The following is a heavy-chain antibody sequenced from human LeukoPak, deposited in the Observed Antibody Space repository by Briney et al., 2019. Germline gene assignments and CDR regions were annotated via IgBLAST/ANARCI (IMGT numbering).Heavy chain of an antibody. D-gene: IGHD6-19*01. CDR3: ARHPQQWLAPYYFDY. J-gene: IGHJ4*02. V-gene: IGHV4-59*08. CDR1: GGSISSYY. Sequence: SETLSLTCTVSGGSISSYYWSWIRQPPGKGLEWIGYIYYSGSTNYNPSLKSRVTISVDTSKNQFSLKLSSVTAADTAVYYCARHPQQWLAPYYFDYWGQGTLVTVSS. CDR2: IYYSGST.